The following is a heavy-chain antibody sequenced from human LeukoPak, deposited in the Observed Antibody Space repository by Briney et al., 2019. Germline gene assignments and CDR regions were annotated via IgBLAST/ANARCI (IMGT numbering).Heavy chain of an antibody. Sequence: PSEALSLTCTVSGGSISSGGYYWSWIRQHPGKGLEWIGYIYYSGSTYYNPSLKSRVTISVDTSKNQFSLKLSSVTAADTAVYYCARSVVAGTGVSWFDPWGQGTLVTVSS. D-gene: IGHD6-19*01. V-gene: IGHV4-31*03. CDR2: IYYSGST. J-gene: IGHJ5*02. CDR1: GGSISSGGYY. CDR3: ARSVVAGTGVSWFDP.